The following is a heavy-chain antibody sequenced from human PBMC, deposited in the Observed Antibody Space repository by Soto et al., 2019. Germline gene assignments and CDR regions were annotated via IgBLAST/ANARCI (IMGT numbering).Heavy chain of an antibody. CDR3: ARDPASSSAAAGDAPYYFDY. CDR2: IYSGGST. J-gene: IGHJ4*02. CDR1: GFTVSSNY. V-gene: IGHV3-53*01. Sequence: GGSLRLSCAASGFTVSSNYMSWVRQAPGKGLEWVSVIYSGGSTYYADSVKGRFTISRDNSKNTLYLQMNSLRAEDTAVYYCARDPASSSAAAGDAPYYFDYWGQGTLVTVSS. D-gene: IGHD6-13*01.